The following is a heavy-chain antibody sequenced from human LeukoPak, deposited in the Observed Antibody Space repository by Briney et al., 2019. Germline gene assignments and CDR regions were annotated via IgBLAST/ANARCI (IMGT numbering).Heavy chain of an antibody. J-gene: IGHJ4*02. Sequence: PGGSLRLSCAVSGLTFRNYGMHWVRQAPGKGPEWVAIIYYDGSEKYYVDSVKGRFTISRDNSKNTLYLQMNSLRAEDTALYYCASGRGGRGGINYFDYWGQGTLVTVSS. V-gene: IGHV3-33*01. D-gene: IGHD2-15*01. CDR1: GLTFRNYG. CDR3: ASGRGGRGGINYFDY. CDR2: IYYDGSEK.